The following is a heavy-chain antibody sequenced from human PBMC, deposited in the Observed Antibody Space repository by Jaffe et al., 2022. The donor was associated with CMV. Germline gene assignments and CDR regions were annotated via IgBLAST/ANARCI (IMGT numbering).Heavy chain of an antibody. J-gene: IGHJ3*02. V-gene: IGHV4-59*01. CDR3: ARDGRGYSYGYGFDI. CDR1: GGSISSYY. Sequence: QVQLQESGPGLVKPSETLSLTCTVSGGSISSYYWSWIRQPPGKGLEWIGYIYYSGSTNYNPSLKSRVTISVDTSKNQFSLKLSSVTAADTAVYYCARDGRGYSYGYGFDIWGQGTMVTVSS. D-gene: IGHD5-18*01. CDR2: IYYSGST.